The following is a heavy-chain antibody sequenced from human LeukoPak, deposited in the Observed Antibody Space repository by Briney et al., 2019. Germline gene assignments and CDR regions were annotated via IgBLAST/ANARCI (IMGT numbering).Heavy chain of an antibody. CDR2: ISYDGSNK. J-gene: IGHJ4*02. V-gene: IGHV3-30*18. CDR3: AKFWEYSSSSPIDY. Sequence: PGRSLRLSCAASGFTFSSYGMHWVRQAPGKGLEWVAVISYDGSNKHYADSVKGRFTISRDNSKNTLYLQMNSLRAEDTAVYYCAKFWEYSSSSPIDYWGQGTLVTVSS. CDR1: GFTFSSYG. D-gene: IGHD6-6*01.